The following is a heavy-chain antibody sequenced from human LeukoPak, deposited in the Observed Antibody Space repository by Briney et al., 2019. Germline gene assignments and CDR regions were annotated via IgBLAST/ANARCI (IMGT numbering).Heavy chain of an antibody. D-gene: IGHD3-3*01. CDR1: GGSISSYY. CDR3: ARGSTYYDFWSGYGAHYYYYMDV. J-gene: IGHJ6*03. CDR2: IYYSGST. V-gene: IGHV4-59*01. Sequence: SETLSLTCTVSGGSISSYYWSWIRQPPGKGLEWIGYIYYSGSTNYNPSLKSRVTISVDTSKNQFSLKLSSVTAADTAVYYCARGSTYYDFWSGYGAHYYYYMDVWGKGTTVTVSS.